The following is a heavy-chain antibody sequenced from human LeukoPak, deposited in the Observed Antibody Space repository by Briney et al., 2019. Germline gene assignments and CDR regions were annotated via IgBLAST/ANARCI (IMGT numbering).Heavy chain of an antibody. J-gene: IGHJ3*02. CDR2: INPSGGST. Sequence: ASVKVSCKASGYTFTSYYMHWVRQAPGQGLEWMGIINPSGGSTSYAQKFQGRVTMTRDMSTSTVYMELSSLRSEDTAVYYCARDWTTVTLYDAFDIWGQGTMVTVSS. CDR3: ARDWTTVTLYDAFDI. CDR1: GYTFTSYY. V-gene: IGHV1-46*01. D-gene: IGHD4-17*01.